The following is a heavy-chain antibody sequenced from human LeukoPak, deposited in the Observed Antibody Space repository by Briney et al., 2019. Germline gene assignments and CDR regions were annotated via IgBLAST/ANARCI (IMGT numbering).Heavy chain of an antibody. V-gene: IGHV4-30-4*08. D-gene: IGHD3-3*01. J-gene: IGHJ5*02. CDR2: IYYSGST. CDR3: ARSTIFGVVIDSNWFDP. Sequence: PSETLSLTCTVSGGSISRGDYYWSWIRQPPGKGLEWIGYIYYSGSTYYNPSLKSRVTISVDTSKNQFSLKLSSVTAADTAVYYCARSTIFGVVIDSNWFDPWGQGTLVTVSS. CDR1: GGSISRGDYY.